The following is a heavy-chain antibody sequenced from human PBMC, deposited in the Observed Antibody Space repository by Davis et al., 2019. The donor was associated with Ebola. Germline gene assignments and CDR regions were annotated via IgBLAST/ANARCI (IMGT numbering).Heavy chain of an antibody. J-gene: IGHJ5*02. CDR2: VYWDDDK. CDR1: GFSLSTTGLG. V-gene: IGHV2-5*02. Sequence: SGPTLVKPTQTLTLTCSFSGFSLSTTGLGVGWFRQSPGEALEWLALVYWDDDKRYSPPLRSRLTITKDTSKNQVVLSMTNMDPVDTATYYCAHKAYGSLSNWFGPWGQGTLVTVSS. D-gene: IGHD4-17*01. CDR3: AHKAYGSLSNWFGP.